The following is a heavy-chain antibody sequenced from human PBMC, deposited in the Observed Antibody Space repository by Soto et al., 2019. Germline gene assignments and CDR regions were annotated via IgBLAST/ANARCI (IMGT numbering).Heavy chain of an antibody. CDR2: IYWDDSK. D-gene: IGHD3-9*01. CDR1: GFSLSTSGVG. Sequence: QITLKESGPTLVRPTQTLTLTCAFSGFSLSTSGVGVGWIRQPPGKALEWLAVIYWDDSKHYSPSLRSRLTITKATPKNQAVLTMTNMDPMDTGTSYCAHKGPEDWPLDYWGQGTLVTVSS. CDR3: AHKGPEDWPLDY. V-gene: IGHV2-5*02. J-gene: IGHJ4*02.